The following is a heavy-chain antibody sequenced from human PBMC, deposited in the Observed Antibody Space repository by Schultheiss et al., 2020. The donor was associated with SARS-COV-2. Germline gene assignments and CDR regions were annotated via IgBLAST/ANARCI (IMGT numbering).Heavy chain of an antibody. J-gene: IGHJ5*02. D-gene: IGHD6-19*01. CDR3: AKDLVVAVAATGGWFDP. V-gene: IGHV3-30*18. CDR2: ISYDGSNK. CDR1: GFTFSSYG. Sequence: GGSLRLSCAASGFTFSSYGMHWVRQAPGKGLEWVAVISYDGSNKYYADSVKGRFTISRDNSKNTLYLQMNSLRAEDTAVCYCAKDLVVAVAATGGWFDPWGQGTLVTVSS.